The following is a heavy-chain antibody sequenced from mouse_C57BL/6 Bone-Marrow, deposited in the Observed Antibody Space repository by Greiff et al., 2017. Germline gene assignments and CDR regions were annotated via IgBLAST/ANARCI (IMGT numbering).Heavy chain of an antibody. V-gene: IGHV1-81*01. Sequence: QVQLKQSGAELARPGASVKLSCKASGYTFTSYGMSWVKQRTGQGLEWIGEIYPRSGNTYYNEKFKGKATLTADKSSSTAYMELRSLTSEDSAVYFCARETAQATLLMDYWGQGTSVTVSS. J-gene: IGHJ4*01. CDR1: GYTFTSYG. CDR3: ARETAQATLLMDY. D-gene: IGHD3-2*02. CDR2: IYPRSGNT.